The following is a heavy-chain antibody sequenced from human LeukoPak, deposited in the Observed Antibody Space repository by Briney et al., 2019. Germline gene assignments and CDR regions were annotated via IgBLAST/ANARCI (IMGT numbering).Heavy chain of an antibody. D-gene: IGHD6-19*01. J-gene: IGHJ4*02. CDR1: EFTFTNYG. CDR3: ARTREQWQVLDY. V-gene: IGHV3-30-3*01. Sequence: GGSLRLSCAASEFTFTNYGMHWVRQAPGKGLEWVAVISNDGADKYYADSVKGRFTISRDNSKNTLFLQMNSLRREDTAMYYCARTREQWQVLDYWGQGTLVTVSS. CDR2: ISNDGADK.